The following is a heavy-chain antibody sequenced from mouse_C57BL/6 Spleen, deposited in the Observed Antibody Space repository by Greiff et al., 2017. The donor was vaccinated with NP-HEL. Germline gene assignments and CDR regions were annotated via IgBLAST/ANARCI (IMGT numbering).Heavy chain of an antibody. Sequence: QVQLQQPGAELVMPGASVKLSCKASGYTFTSYWLHWVKQRPGQGLEWIGEIDPSDSYTNYTQKFNGKSTLTVDKSSSTAYMQLRSLTSEDSAVYYCARGPNYFYYFDYWGQGTTLTVSS. CDR3: ARGPNYFYYFDY. CDR2: IDPSDSYT. J-gene: IGHJ2*01. CDR1: GYTFTSYW. D-gene: IGHD1-1*01. V-gene: IGHV1-69*01.